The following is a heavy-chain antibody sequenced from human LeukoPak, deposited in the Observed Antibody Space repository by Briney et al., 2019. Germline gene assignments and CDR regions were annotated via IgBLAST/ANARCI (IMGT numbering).Heavy chain of an antibody. CDR2: INPNSGGT. J-gene: IGHJ4*02. CDR1: GYTFTSYY. D-gene: IGHD2-8*01. V-gene: IGHV1-2*02. Sequence: ASVKVSCKASGYTFTSYYMHWVRQAPGQGLEWMGWINPNSGGTNYTQKFQGRVTMTRDTSISTAYMELSRLRSDDTAVYYCARSCTNGVCLDYWGQGTLVTVSS. CDR3: ARSCTNGVCLDY.